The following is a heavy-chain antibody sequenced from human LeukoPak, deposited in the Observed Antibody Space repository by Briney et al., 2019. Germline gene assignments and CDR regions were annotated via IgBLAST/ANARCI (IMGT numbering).Heavy chain of an antibody. Sequence: SVKVSCKASGYTFTTYAISWVRQAPGQGLEWMGGIIPIFGTANYAQKFQGRVTITADESTSTAYMELSSLRSEDTAVYYCASNYYDSSGYYLWDFDYWGQGTLVTVSS. CDR1: GYTFTTYA. V-gene: IGHV1-69*13. CDR3: ASNYYDSSGYYLWDFDY. J-gene: IGHJ4*02. CDR2: IIPIFGTA. D-gene: IGHD3-22*01.